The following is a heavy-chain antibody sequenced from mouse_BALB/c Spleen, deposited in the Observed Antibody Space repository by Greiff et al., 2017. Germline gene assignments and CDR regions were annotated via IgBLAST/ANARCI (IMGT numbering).Heavy chain of an antibody. CDR1: GYSITSDYA. Sequence: DVQLQESGPGLVKPSQSLSLTCTVTGYSITSDYAWNWIRQFPGNKLEWMGYISYSGSTSYNPSLKSRISITRDTSKNQFFLQLNSVTTEDTATYYCAITGFDYWGQGTTLTVSS. D-gene: IGHD4-1*01. CDR3: AITGFDY. V-gene: IGHV3-2*02. J-gene: IGHJ2*01. CDR2: ISYSGST.